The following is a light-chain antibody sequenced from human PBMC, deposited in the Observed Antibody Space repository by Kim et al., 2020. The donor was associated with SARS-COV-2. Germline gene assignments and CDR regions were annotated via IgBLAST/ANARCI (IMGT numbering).Light chain of an antibody. CDR1: QSVSSK. J-gene: IGKJ5*01. Sequence: EIVMTQSPATLSVSPGERVTLSCRASQSVSSKLAWYQQKPGLAPRLLMYGASTSATGIPARFSGSGSGTEFTLTISSLQSEDFAVYYCQQYSKWLITFGQGTRLEIK. CDR3: QQYSKWLIT. V-gene: IGKV3-15*01. CDR2: GAS.